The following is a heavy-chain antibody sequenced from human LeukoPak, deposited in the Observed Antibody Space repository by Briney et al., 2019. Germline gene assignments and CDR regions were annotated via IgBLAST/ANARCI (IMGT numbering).Heavy chain of an antibody. CDR1: GRTFSNYA. D-gene: IGHD3/OR15-3a*01. J-gene: IGHJ4*02. CDR2: IIPIFGTA. V-gene: IGHV1-69*06. Sequence: PVKVSCKASGRTFSNYAITWVRQAPVQGLEWMGGIIPIFGTANYAQKLRGRGTITAYKSTRTAYIGLSRLRSGDTATQYSSXXXXSRDSPHFDYWGQGTLVTVSS. CDR3: SXXXXSRDSPHFDY.